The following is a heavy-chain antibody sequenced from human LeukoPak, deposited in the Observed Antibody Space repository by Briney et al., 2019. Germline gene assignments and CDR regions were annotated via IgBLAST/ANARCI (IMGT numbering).Heavy chain of an antibody. CDR1: GYSFSSYA. J-gene: IGHJ4*02. Sequence: ASVKVSRKASGYSFSSYAINWVRQAPGQGLERMGWFSAYNGNTYYAQKLQGRVTMATDTSTSTVYMELRSLRSDDTAVYYCARGGRYGGNTGLDYWGQGTLVTVSS. D-gene: IGHD4-23*01. CDR2: FSAYNGNT. V-gene: IGHV1-18*01. CDR3: ARGGRYGGNTGLDY.